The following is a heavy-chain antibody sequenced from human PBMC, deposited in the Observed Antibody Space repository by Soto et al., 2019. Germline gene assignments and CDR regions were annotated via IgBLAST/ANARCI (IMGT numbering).Heavy chain of an antibody. CDR3: ARDRRVKDYYYYYYMDV. CDR1: GFTFSSYA. CDR2: IGGKSGST. V-gene: IGHV3-23*01. D-gene: IGHD3-3*01. Sequence: GGSLRLSCAASGFTFSSYAMAWVRQAPGKGLEWVSGIGGKSGSTYYADSVKGRFTISRNNSNNTLYMQMNSLRAEDTAVYHCARDRRVKDYYYYYYMDVWGKGTTVTVSS. J-gene: IGHJ6*03.